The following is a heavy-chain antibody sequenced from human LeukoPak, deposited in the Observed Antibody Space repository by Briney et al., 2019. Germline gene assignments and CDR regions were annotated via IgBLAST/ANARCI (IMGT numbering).Heavy chain of an antibody. CDR3: ARESGYDILTGYYTPPFDY. CDR1: GFTFSSYW. D-gene: IGHD3-9*01. V-gene: IGHV3-7*01. CDR2: IKQGGSEK. J-gene: IGHJ4*02. Sequence: PGGSLRLSCAASGFTFSSYWMSWVRQAPGKGLEWVANIKQGGSEKYYVDSVKGRFTISRDNAKNSLYLQMNSLRAEDTAVYYCARESGYDILTGYYTPPFDYWGQGTLVTVSS.